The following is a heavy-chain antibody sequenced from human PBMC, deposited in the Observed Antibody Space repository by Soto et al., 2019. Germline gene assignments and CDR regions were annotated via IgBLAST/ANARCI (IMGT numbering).Heavy chain of an antibody. D-gene: IGHD3-10*02. CDR1: GGSI. CDR3: ASMLGGRLICDY. J-gene: IGHJ4*02. Sequence: SETLSLTCTVYGGSIWSWIRQPPGKGLEWIGYIHDNGDTNYNPSLESRVSISVDTSRNQFSLRLRSVSTADTAVYYCASMLGGRLICDYWGQGILVTVS. V-gene: IGHV4-59*01. CDR2: IHDNGDT.